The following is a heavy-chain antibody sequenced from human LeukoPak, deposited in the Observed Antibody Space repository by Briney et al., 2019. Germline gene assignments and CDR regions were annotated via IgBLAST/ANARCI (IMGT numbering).Heavy chain of an antibody. J-gene: IGHJ4*02. D-gene: IGHD6-6*01. CDR1: GGTFSSYA. CDR2: IIPIFGTA. V-gene: IGHV1-69*05. CDR3: GLSSSDALYYFDY. Sequence: SVTVSCKASGGTFSSYAISWVRQAPGQGLEWMGGIIPIFGTANYAQKFQGRVTITTDESTSTAYMELSSLRSEDTAVYYCGLSSSDALYYFDYWGQGTLVTVSS.